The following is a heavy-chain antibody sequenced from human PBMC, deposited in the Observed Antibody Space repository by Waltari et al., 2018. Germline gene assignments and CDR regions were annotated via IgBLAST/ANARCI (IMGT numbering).Heavy chain of an antibody. CDR3: AGGDCSGGSCYLGAFDI. Sequence: EVQLLESGGGLVQPGGSLRLSCAASGFTFSSYAMSWVRPAPGKGLEWVSAISGSGGSTYYADSVKGRFTISRDNSENTLYLQMNSLRAEDTAVYYCAGGDCSGGSCYLGAFDIWGQGTMVTVSS. D-gene: IGHD2-15*01. J-gene: IGHJ3*02. V-gene: IGHV3-23*01. CDR1: GFTFSSYA. CDR2: ISGSGGST.